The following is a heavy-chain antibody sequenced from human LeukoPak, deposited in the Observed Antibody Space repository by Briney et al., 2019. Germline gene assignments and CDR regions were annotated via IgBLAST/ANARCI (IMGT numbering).Heavy chain of an antibody. CDR2: IRSKAYGGTT. D-gene: IGHD2/OR15-2a*01. CDR3: TRGPILLWIHNGMDV. J-gene: IGHJ6*02. Sequence: GGSLRLSCFASGFIFGDHAMSWVRQAPGKGLEWADFIRSKAYGGTTEYAASVEGRFTISRDDSRGIAYLQMNSLKTEDTAFYYCTRGPILLWIHNGMDVWGPGTTVTVSS. V-gene: IGHV3-49*04. CDR1: GFIFGDHA.